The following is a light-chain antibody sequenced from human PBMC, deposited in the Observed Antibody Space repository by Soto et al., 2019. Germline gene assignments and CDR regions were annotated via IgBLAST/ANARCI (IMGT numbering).Light chain of an antibody. J-gene: IGLJ2*01. CDR2: EVS. CDR3: SSYTSSSTLV. V-gene: IGLV2-14*01. Sequence: QSVLTQPPSASGSPGQSVTISCTGTNSDVGGYNYVSWYQQHPGKAPKLMIYEVSDRPSGVSNRFSGSKSGNTASLTISGLQAEDEADYYCSSYTSSSTLVFGGGTKLTVL. CDR1: NSDVGGYNY.